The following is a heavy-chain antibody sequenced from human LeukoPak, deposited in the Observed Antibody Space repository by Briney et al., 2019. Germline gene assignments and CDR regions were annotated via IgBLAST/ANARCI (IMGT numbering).Heavy chain of an antibody. CDR3: ARYIAAGGYFDY. V-gene: IGHV4-59*01. CDR2: IYYSGST. J-gene: IGHJ4*02. Sequence: PSETLSLTCTVSGGSISSYYWSWIRQPPGKGLEGIGYIYYSGSTNYNPSLKSRVTISVDTSKNQFSLKLSSVTAADTAVYYCARYIAAGGYFDYWGQGTLVTVSS. D-gene: IGHD6-13*01. CDR1: GGSISSYY.